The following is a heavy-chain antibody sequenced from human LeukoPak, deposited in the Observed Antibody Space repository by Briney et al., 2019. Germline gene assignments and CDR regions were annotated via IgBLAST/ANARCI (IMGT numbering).Heavy chain of an antibody. V-gene: IGHV3-33*01. D-gene: IGHD3-22*01. Sequence: GGSLRLSCAASGFTFSSYGVHWVRQAPGKGLEWVAVIWYDGSNKYYADSVKGRFTISRDNSKNMLYLQMNSLRAEDTAVYYCARDLYYYDSSGYSLFDYWGQGTLVTVSS. CDR2: IWYDGSNK. CDR3: ARDLYYYDSSGYSLFDY. CDR1: GFTFSSYG. J-gene: IGHJ4*02.